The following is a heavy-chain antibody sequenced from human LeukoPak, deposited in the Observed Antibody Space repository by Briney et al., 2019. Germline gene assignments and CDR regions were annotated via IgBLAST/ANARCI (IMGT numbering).Heavy chain of an antibody. Sequence: GGSLRLSCAASGFTCSNYAMSWVRQAPGKGLEWVSGISGSGDSTYYTDFVKGRFTISRDNSKNTLYLQMNSLRAEDTAVYYCASGQQLLLDYFDLWGQGALVTVSS. V-gene: IGHV3-23*01. CDR2: ISGSGDST. CDR1: GFTCSNYA. D-gene: IGHD5-18*01. CDR3: ASGQQLLLDYFDL. J-gene: IGHJ4*02.